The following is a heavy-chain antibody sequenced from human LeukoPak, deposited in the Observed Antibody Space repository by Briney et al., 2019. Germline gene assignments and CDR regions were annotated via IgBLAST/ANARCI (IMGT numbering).Heavy chain of an antibody. Sequence: GGSLRLSCAASGFTVSSNYMSWVRQAPGKGLEWVSVIYSGGSTYYADSVKGQFTISRDNSKNTLYLQMNSLRAEDTALYYCARGRGYSGYDLGYWGQGTLVSVSS. V-gene: IGHV3-53*01. CDR3: ARGRGYSGYDLGY. CDR1: GFTVSSNY. D-gene: IGHD5-12*01. J-gene: IGHJ4*02. CDR2: IYSGGST.